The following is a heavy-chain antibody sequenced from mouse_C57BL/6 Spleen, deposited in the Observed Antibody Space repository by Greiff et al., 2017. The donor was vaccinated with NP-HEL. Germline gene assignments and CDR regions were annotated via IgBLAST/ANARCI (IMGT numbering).Heavy chain of an antibody. V-gene: IGHV3-2*02. Sequence: VQLKESGPGLVKPSQSLSLTCTVPGYSITSGYGWNWIRQFPGNKLEWMGYISYSGSTNYNPSLKSRNSITRDTSKNQVILQLNSVTTEDTATYYCARTARIKYWCQGTTLTGSS. CDR3: ARTARIKY. D-gene: IGHD1-2*01. CDR2: ISYSGST. CDR1: GYSITSGYG. J-gene: IGHJ2*01.